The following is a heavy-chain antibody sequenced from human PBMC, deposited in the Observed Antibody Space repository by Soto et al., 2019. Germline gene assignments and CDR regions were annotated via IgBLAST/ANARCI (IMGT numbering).Heavy chain of an antibody. D-gene: IGHD3-22*01. V-gene: IGHV2-5*01. CDR1: GFSLSTSGVG. J-gene: IGHJ4*02. Sequence: QITLKESGPTLVKPTQTLTLTCTFSGFSLSTSGVGVGWIRQSPGKALQWLALIYWNGDKRYNPSLKTRLTTTKHPPKTQGAFTLPNLDPVEQPPYSVAQRPSGCFPFDSWGKETLATVPS. CDR2: IYWNGDK. CDR3: AQRPSGCFPFDS.